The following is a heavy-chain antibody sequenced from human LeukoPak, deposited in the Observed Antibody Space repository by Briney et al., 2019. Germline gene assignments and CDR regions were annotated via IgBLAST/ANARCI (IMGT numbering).Heavy chain of an antibody. J-gene: IGHJ4*02. CDR3: VRDGDHYDFDF. CDR2: IIRDGSST. CDR1: GFTFRSYW. V-gene: IGHV3-74*01. Sequence: GGSLRLSCAASGFTFRSYWMHWVRQAPGKGLAWVSRIIRDGSSTSYADSVKGRFTISRDNAKNTLYLQMNSLRAEDTAVYYCVRDGDHYDFDFWGQGTLVTASS. D-gene: IGHD3-22*01.